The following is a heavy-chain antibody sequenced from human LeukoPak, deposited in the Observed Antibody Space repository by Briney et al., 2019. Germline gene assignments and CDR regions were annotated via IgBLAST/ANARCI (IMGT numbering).Heavy chain of an antibody. Sequence: ASVKVSCKDSGYTFTRHYMYWVRQAPGQGLEWVGWINPNSGGTNYAQKFQGRVTITRDTSISTAYMELSSLRSHDTAVYYCAREVSLGMDVWGQGNTVTVSS. CDR2: INPNSGGT. CDR3: AREVSLGMDV. V-gene: IGHV1-2*02. CDR1: GYTFTRHY. J-gene: IGHJ6*02.